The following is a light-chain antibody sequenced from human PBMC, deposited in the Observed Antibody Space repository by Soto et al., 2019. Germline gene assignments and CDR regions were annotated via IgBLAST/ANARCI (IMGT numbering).Light chain of an antibody. Sequence: DIQLTQSPSSLSASVVDRVTIXWRASQSISSYLNWYQQKPGKAPKLLIYAASSLQSGVPSRFSGSGSGTDFTLTISSLQPGDFATYYCQQSYSTPRTFGQGTRLEIK. CDR3: QQSYSTPRT. J-gene: IGKJ5*01. V-gene: IGKV1-39*01. CDR2: AAS. CDR1: QSISSY.